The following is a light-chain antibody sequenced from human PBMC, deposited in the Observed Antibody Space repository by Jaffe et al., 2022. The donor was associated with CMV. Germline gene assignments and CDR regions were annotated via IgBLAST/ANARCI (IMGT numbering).Light chain of an antibody. CDR2: AAS. Sequence: DIQMTQSPSSVSASVGDRVTITCRASQVISSWLAWYQQRPGKAPKLLIYAASNLQSGVPSRFSGGESGTDFTLTISSLQPEDFATYYCHQANSFPWTFGQGTKVEIK. V-gene: IGKV1-12*01. CDR3: HQANSFPWT. CDR1: QVISSW. J-gene: IGKJ1*01.